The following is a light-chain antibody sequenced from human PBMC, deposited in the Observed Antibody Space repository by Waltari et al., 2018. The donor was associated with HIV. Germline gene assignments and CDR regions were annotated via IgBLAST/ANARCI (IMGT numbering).Light chain of an antibody. CDR2: QDN. CDR1: SGSFASNY. J-gene: IGLJ2*01. Sequence: NFMLTQPHSVSESPGKTVTISCTRSSGSFASNYVQWYQQRPGSSPTTVIYQDNQRPAGVPDRFSGSSDSSSNSASLTISGLKTEDEADYYCQSYDSNNHVLCGGGTKLTVL. V-gene: IGLV6-57*01. CDR3: QSYDSNNHVL.